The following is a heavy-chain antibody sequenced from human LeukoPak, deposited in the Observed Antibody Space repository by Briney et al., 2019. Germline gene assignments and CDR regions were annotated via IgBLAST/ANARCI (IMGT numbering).Heavy chain of an antibody. CDR3: ARMYYDFGGGYYGGIAY. J-gene: IGHJ4*02. CDR1: GGSISSGSYY. D-gene: IGHD3-3*01. CDR2: IYTSGST. V-gene: IGHV4-61*02. Sequence: SQTLSLTCTVSGGSISSGSYYWSWIRQPAGTGLEWIGRIYTSGSTNYNPSLKSRVTISVDTSKNQFSLKLSSVTAADPAVYYCARMYYDFGGGYYGGIAYWGQGTLVTVSS.